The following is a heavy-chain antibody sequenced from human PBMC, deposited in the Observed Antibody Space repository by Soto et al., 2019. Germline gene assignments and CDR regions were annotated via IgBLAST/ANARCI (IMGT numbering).Heavy chain of an antibody. CDR1: GGTFSSYA. CDR3: ARERTYSTSSRVYYYYYGMDV. Sequence: QVQLVQSGAEVKKPGSSVKVSCKASGGTFSSYAISWVRQAPGQGLEWMGGIIPIFGTANYAQKFQGRVTITADKSTSTAHMGLSSLGSDDTAVYYCARERTYSTSSRVYYYYYGMDVWGQGTTVTVSS. D-gene: IGHD6-6*01. J-gene: IGHJ6*02. CDR2: IIPIFGTA. V-gene: IGHV1-69*06.